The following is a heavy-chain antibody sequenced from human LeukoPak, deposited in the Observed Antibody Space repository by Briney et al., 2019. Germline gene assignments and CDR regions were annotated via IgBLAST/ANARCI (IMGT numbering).Heavy chain of an antibody. CDR3: ARVLCSGGSCYSFDP. V-gene: IGHV1-69*01. D-gene: IGHD2-15*01. CDR1: GGTFSSYA. J-gene: IGHJ5*02. Sequence: ASVKVSCKASGGTFSSYAISWVRQAPGQGLEWMGGIIPIFGTANYAQKFQGRVTITADESTSTAYMKLTSLRSEDTAVYYCARVLCSGGSCYSFDPWGQGTLVTVSS. CDR2: IIPIFGTA.